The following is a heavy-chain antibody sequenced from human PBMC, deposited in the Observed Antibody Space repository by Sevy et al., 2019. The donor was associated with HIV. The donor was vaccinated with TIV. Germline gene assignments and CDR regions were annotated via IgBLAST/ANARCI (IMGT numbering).Heavy chain of an antibody. J-gene: IGHJ3*02. CDR2: IYPGDSDT. Sequence: GGSLRLSCKGSGYSFTSYWIGWVRQMPGKGLEWMGIIYPGDSDTRYSPSFQGQVTIPADKSIITAYLQWSSLKASDTAMYYCARPAHTMATIKTYDAFDIWGQGTMVTVSS. D-gene: IGHD5-12*01. CDR3: ARPAHTMATIKTYDAFDI. V-gene: IGHV5-51*01. CDR1: GYSFTSYW.